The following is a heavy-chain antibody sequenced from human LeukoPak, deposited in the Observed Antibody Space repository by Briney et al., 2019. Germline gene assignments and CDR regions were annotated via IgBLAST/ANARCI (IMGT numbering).Heavy chain of an antibody. V-gene: IGHV1-69*05. D-gene: IGHD6-19*01. J-gene: IGHJ4*02. CDR3: ARGNWDTSGRFDY. CDR2: IIPRFGTP. CDR1: GGTFSNYG. Sequence: SVKVSCKTSGGTFSNYGFSWVRQAPGQGLEWMAGIIPRFGTPNYTQKFKGRVTITTGESTSTAHMELNSLRSEDTAVYFCARGNWDTSGRFDYWGQGTLVTVS.